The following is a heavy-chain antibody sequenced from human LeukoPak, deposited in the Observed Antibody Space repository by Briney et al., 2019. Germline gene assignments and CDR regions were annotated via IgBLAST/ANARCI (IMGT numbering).Heavy chain of an antibody. V-gene: IGHV5-51*01. J-gene: IGHJ6*02. D-gene: IGHD3-10*01. Sequence: GESLKISCQGSGYSFTDYWIGWVRQMPGKGLEWMGIIYPGDSDTRYGPSFQGQVTISADKSIRTAYLQWSSLKASDNAMYYCARSGQLRWFGEPRRPFHYGIDVWGRGTTVTVSS. CDR2: IYPGDSDT. CDR1: GYSFTDYW. CDR3: ARSGQLRWFGEPRRPFHYGIDV.